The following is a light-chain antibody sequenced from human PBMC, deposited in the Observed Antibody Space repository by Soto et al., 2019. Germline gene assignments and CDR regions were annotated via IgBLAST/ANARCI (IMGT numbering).Light chain of an antibody. CDR2: EVS. CDR3: CSDAGRSTYV. V-gene: IGLV2-23*02. J-gene: IGLJ1*01. Sequence: QSVLTQPASVSGSPGQSITISCTVGSYNFVSWYQQHPGKAPKVLICEVSKRPSGVSDRFSGSKSGNTASLTISGLQAEDEADYYCCSDAGRSTYVLGTGTKVTVL. CDR1: GSYNF.